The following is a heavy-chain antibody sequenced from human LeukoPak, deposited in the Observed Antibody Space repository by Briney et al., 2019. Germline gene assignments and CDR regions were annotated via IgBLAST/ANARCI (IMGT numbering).Heavy chain of an antibody. CDR1: EFTLNRNY. CDR2: IYSGGTT. J-gene: IGHJ2*01. V-gene: IGHV3-53*01. D-gene: IGHD6-6*01. Sequence: PGGSLRLPFAASEFTLNRNYMNRVRQAPRKGLEWVPVIYSGGTTYYADSVKGRFTISRDNSKNTLYLQMNSLRAEDMAVYYCAKGPSIAARPGYLDLWGRGTLVTVSS. CDR3: AKGPSIAARPGYLDL.